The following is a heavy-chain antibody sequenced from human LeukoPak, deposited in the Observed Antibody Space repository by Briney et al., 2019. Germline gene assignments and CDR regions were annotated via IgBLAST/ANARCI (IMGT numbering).Heavy chain of an antibody. CDR2: IYYSGST. CDR3: ARRTGYYYGSGSYPNYYMDV. V-gene: IGHV4-59*08. J-gene: IGHJ6*03. CDR1: GGSISSYY. Sequence: SETLSLTCTVSGGSISSYYWSWIRQPPGKGLEWIGYIYYSGSTNYNPSLKSRVTISVDTSKNQFSLKLSSVTAADTAVYYCARRTGYYYGSGSYPNYYMDVWGKGTTVTVSS. D-gene: IGHD3-10*01.